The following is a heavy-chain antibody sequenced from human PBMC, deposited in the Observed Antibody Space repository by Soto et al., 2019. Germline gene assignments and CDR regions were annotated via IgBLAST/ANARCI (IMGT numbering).Heavy chain of an antibody. Sequence: ASVKVSCKASGYTFTSYGISWVRQAPGQGLEWMGWISAYNGNTNYAQKLQGRVTMTTDTSTSTAYMELRSLRSDDTAVYYCARVEGYSSSWYRGYYYYGMDVWGQGTTVTVSS. J-gene: IGHJ6*02. CDR3: ARVEGYSSSWYRGYYYYGMDV. CDR1: GYTFTSYG. CDR2: ISAYNGNT. V-gene: IGHV1-18*01. D-gene: IGHD6-13*01.